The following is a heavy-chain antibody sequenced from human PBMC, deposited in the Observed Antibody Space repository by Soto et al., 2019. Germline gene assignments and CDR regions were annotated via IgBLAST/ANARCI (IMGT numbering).Heavy chain of an antibody. CDR3: ARDRVVATRVPIAAAGEENWFDP. J-gene: IGHJ5*02. CDR2: IYHSGST. V-gene: IGHV4-4*02. D-gene: IGHD6-13*01. Sequence: SETLSLTCAVSGGSISSSNWWSWVRQPPGKGLEWIGEIYHSGSTNYNPSLKSRVTISVDKSKNQFSLKLGSVTAADTAVYYCARDRVVATRVPIAAAGEENWFDPWGQGTLVTVSS. CDR1: GGSISSSNW.